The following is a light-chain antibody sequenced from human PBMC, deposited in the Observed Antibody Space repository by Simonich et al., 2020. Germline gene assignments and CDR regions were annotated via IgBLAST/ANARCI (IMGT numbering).Light chain of an antibody. CDR2: GAS. J-gene: IGKJ2*01. CDR1: QSVSSN. CDR3: QQYNNWPYT. Sequence: EIVMTQSPATLSVSPGKRATLSCRASQSVSSNLAWYQQKPGQAPRILIYGASARATGIPARLSGSGSGTEFTLTISSLQSEDFAVYYCQQYNNWPYTFGQGTKLEIK. V-gene: IGKV3-15*01.